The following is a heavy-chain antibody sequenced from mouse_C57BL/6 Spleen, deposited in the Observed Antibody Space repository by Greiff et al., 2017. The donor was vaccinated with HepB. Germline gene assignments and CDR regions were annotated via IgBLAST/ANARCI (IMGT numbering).Heavy chain of an antibody. V-gene: IGHV3-6*01. Sequence: DVQLQESGPGLVKPSQSLSLTCSVTGYSITSGYYWNWIRQFPGNKLEWMGYISYDGSNNYNPSLKNRISITRDTSKNQFFLKLNSVTTEDTATYYCARVGWDVWYFDVWGTGTTVTVSS. CDR3: ARVGWDVWYFDV. J-gene: IGHJ1*03. D-gene: IGHD4-1*01. CDR1: GYSITSGYY. CDR2: ISYDGSN.